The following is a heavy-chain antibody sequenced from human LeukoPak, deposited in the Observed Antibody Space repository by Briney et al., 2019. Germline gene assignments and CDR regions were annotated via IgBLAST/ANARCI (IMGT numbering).Heavy chain of an antibody. CDR1: GGSISSYY. CDR2: ISTSGST. V-gene: IGHV4-4*07. CDR3: ARDNSGHYYDSSGYSAYWYFDL. Sequence: SETLSLTCTVSGGSISSYYWSWIRQPAGKGLEWIGRISTSGSTNYNPSLKSRVTMSVDTSKNQFSLKLSSVTAADTAVYYCARDNSGHYYDSSGYSAYWYFDLWGRGTLVTVSS. D-gene: IGHD3-22*01. J-gene: IGHJ2*01.